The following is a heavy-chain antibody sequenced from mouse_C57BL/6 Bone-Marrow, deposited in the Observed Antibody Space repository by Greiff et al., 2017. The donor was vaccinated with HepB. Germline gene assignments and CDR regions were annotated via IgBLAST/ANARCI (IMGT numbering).Heavy chain of an antibody. J-gene: IGHJ3*01. CDR1: GYAFTNYL. CDR3: ARSDGYYVIAY. V-gene: IGHV1-54*01. CDR2: INPGSGGT. Sequence: QVQLQQSGAELVRPGTSVKLSCKASGYAFTNYLIEWVKQRPGQGLEWIGVINPGSGGTNYNEKFKGKATLTADKSSSTAYMQLSSLTSEDSAVYVCARSDGYYVIAYWGQGTLVTVSA. D-gene: IGHD2-3*01.